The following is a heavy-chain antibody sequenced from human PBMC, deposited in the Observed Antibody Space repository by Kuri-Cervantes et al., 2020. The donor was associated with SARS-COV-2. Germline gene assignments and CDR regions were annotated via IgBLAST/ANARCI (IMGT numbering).Heavy chain of an antibody. CDR3: TRGGGVTGYYYYYMDV. J-gene: IGHJ6*03. CDR2: IRSKAYGGTT. CDR1: GLTFGDYA. V-gene: IGHV3-49*04. Sequence: GESLKISCTASGLTFGDYAMSWVRQAPGKGLEWGGFIRSKAYGGTTEYAASVKGRFTISRDDAKSIAYLQMINLKTEDTAVYYCTRGGGVTGYYYYYMDVWGKGTTVTVSS. D-gene: IGHD1-20*01.